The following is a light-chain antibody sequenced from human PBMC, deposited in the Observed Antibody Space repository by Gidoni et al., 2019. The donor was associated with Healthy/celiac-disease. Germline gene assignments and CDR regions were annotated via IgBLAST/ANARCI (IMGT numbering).Light chain of an antibody. CDR3: SSYTSSSTVV. Sequence: QSALTQPASVSASPRQSITIYCTGTSSDVGGYNYVSWYQQHPGKAPKLMIYDVSNRPSRVSNRFSGSKSGNTASLTISGLQAEDEADYYCSSYTSSSTVVFGGGTKLTVL. CDR2: DVS. V-gene: IGLV2-14*01. J-gene: IGLJ2*01. CDR1: SSDVGGYNY.